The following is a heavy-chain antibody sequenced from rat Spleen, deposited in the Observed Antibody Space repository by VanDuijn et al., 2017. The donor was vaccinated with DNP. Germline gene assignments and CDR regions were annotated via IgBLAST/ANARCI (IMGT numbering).Heavy chain of an antibody. Sequence: EVRLQESGPGLVKPSQSFSLTCSVTGYSITSNYWVWIRMFQRNIMEWIGHISYSGSTSYNPSLKSRVSISRDTSKNQVFLQLNSVTTEDTATYYCAREEAYYGYNYFDYWGQGVMVTVSS. D-gene: IGHD1-6*01. J-gene: IGHJ2*01. CDR2: ISYSGST. V-gene: IGHV3-1*01. CDR1: GYSITSNY. CDR3: AREEAYYGYNYFDY.